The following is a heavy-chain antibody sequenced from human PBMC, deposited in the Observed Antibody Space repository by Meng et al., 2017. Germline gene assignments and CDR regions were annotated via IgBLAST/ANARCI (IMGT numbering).Heavy chain of an antibody. D-gene: IGHD6-13*01. CDR3: ARDEDISAAGKLFGDY. CDR2: INPKSGDT. J-gene: IGHJ4*02. CDR1: GYTVPDYW. V-gene: IGHV1-2*06. Sequence: QVQLVQSGAEVKTPGASVKVSCKASGYTVPDYWLHWVRRAPGQGLEWMGRINPKSGDTHYAQRFQGRVTMTGDTSISTAYMELSGLRSDDTAMYYCARDEDISAAGKLFGDYWGQGTLVTVSS.